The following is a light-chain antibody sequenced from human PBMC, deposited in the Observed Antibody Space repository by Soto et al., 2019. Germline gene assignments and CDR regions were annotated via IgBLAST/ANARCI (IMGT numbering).Light chain of an antibody. J-gene: IGLJ2*01. CDR1: SSDVGGYNY. V-gene: IGLV2-14*01. CDR3: SSYTGSTNVV. CDR2: DVS. Sequence: QSALTQPASVSGSPGQSITISCTGTSSDVGGYNYVSWYQQHPDKAPKLMIYDVSNRPSGVSNRFSGSKSGNTASLTISGIQAEDEADYYCSSYTGSTNVVFGGGTKLTVL.